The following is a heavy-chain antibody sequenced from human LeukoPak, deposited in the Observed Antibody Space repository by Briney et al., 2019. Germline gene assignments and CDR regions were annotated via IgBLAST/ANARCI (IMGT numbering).Heavy chain of an antibody. CDR3: ARVQSPRYCSSTSCYLNWFDP. D-gene: IGHD2-2*01. CDR1: GFTFSSYA. CDR2: ISYDGSDK. J-gene: IGHJ5*02. V-gene: IGHV3-30-3*01. Sequence: GRSLRLSCAASGFTFSSYAMHWVRQTPGKGLEWVTVISYDGSDKYYADSVKGRFTISRDNSQNTLYLQMNSLRAEDTAVYYCARVQSPRYCSSTSCYLNWFDPWGQGTLVTASP.